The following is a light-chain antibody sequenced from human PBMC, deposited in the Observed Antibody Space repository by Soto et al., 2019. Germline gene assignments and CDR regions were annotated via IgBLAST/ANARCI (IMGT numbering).Light chain of an antibody. CDR1: SSVVGSYNL. Sequence: CVRTKPASGKGADGGGSSITRKGTSSVVGSYNLVSWYPQPPGKAPKLMIYEGSKRPSGVSNRFAGSKSGNTASRTISGLQAEDEADYYCCAYAGSSTYVFGTGTKVTVL. CDR2: EGS. J-gene: IGLJ1*01. V-gene: IGLV2-23*01. CDR3: CAYAGSSTYV.